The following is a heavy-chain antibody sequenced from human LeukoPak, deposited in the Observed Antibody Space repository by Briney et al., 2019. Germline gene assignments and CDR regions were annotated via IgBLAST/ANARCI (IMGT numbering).Heavy chain of an antibody. D-gene: IGHD3-22*01. CDR3: ARPGLQTYYYDSSGYYYVD. V-gene: IGHV4-34*01. CDR2: INHSGST. Sequence: PSETLSLTCAVYGGSFSGYYWSWIRQPPGKGLEWIGEINHSGSTNYNPALKSRGTISVDTSKNQFSLKLSSVTAADTAVYYCARPGLQTYYYDSSGYYYVDWGQGTLVTVSS. CDR1: GGSFSGYY. J-gene: IGHJ4*02.